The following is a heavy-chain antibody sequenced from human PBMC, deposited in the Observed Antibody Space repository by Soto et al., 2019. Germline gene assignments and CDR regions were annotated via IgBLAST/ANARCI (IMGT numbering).Heavy chain of an antibody. CDR2: VRSKTQNYAT. CDR1: GFSLSDSA. V-gene: IGHV3-73*01. CDR3: TRHTVDY. Sequence: HPGGSLRLSCVVSGFSLSDSAIHWVRQASGKGLEWVGRVRSKTQNYATEFAASVRGRFTISRDESKKTIYLHMSGLKTEDTAVYYCTRHTVDYWGQGTPVTVSS. D-gene: IGHD4-4*01. J-gene: IGHJ4*02.